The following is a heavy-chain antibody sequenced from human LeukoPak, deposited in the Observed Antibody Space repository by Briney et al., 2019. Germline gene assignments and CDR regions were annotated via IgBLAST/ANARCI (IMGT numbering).Heavy chain of an antibody. CDR1: GFTFDDYG. J-gene: IGHJ3*02. CDR3: ARAMGYSSGWYAGNLGAFDI. V-gene: IGHV3-20*01. Sequence: GGSLRLSCAASGFTFDDYGMSWVRQDPGKGLEWVSGINWNGGSTGYADSVKGRFTISRDNAKNSLYLQMNSLRAEDTALYHCARAMGYSSGWYAGNLGAFDIWGQGTMVTVSS. D-gene: IGHD6-19*01. CDR2: INWNGGST.